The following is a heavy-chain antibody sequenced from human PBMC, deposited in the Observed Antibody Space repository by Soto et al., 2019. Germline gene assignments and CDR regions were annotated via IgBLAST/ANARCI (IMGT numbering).Heavy chain of an antibody. CDR3: ARSLGGSSYDYYGMNV. CDR1: GDSISSYY. V-gene: IGHV4-59*01. J-gene: IGHJ6*02. Sequence: ETLSLTCTVSGDSISSYYWSWIRQPPGKGLEWIGYVYYTGSTNYNPSLKSRVTISVDTSNNQFSLRMSSVTAADTAVFYCARSLGGSSYDYYGMNVWGQGTTVTVSS. CDR2: VYYTGST. D-gene: IGHD6-6*01.